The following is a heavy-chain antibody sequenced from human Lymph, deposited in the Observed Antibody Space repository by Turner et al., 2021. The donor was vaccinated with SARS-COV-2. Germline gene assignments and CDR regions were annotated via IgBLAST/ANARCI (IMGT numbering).Heavy chain of an antibody. CDR1: GGNFSSYA. V-gene: IGHV1-69*04. J-gene: IGHJ5*02. CDR2: IIPILGIA. CDR3: ARGRLDSFGGGYYSWFDP. Sequence: QVQLVQSGAEVKKPGSSVKVSCKASGGNFSSYAINWVRQAPGQGVDWRGRIIPILGIANYAQKFQGRVTITAEKSTSTAYMELSSLRSEDTAVYYCARGRLDSFGGGYYSWFDPWGQGTLVTVSS. D-gene: IGHD1-26*01.